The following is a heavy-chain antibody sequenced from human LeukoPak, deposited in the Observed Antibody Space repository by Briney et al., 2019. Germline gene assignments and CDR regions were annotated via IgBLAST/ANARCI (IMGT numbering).Heavy chain of an antibody. J-gene: IGHJ6*03. CDR3: ATHSPEWRYSGYYNFYYMDV. Sequence: RGSLRLSCAASGFTFSSYSMNWVRQAPGKGLEWVSSISSSSTDIYYGDSVKGRFAISRDNAKNSLYLQMNSLRTEDTAVYFCATHSPEWRYSGYYNFYYMDVWGKGTTVTVSS. CDR1: GFTFSSYS. D-gene: IGHD5-12*01. CDR2: ISSSSTDI. V-gene: IGHV3-21*04.